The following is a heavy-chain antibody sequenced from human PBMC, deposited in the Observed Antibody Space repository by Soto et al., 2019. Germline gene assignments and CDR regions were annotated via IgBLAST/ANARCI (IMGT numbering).Heavy chain of an antibody. Sequence: SETLSLTCAVYSGSFSGYYWSWIRQPPGKGLEWIGEINHSGSTNYNPSLKSRVTISVDTSKNQFSLKLSSVTAADTAVYYCARREQWLGVYYYYYGMDVWGQGTTVTVSS. CDR1: SGSFSGYY. CDR2: INHSGST. CDR3: ARREQWLGVYYYYYGMDV. D-gene: IGHD6-19*01. V-gene: IGHV4-34*01. J-gene: IGHJ6*02.